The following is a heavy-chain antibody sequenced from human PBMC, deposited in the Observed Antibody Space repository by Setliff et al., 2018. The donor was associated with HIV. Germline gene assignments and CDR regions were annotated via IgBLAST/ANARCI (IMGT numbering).Heavy chain of an antibody. J-gene: IGHJ6*02. CDR1: GYSISSGYY. CDR3: GRSRTSSGYYGVTGYGMDV. V-gene: IGHV4-38-2*01. CDR2: IHHSGNT. Sequence: SETLSLTCPVSGYSISSGYYWGWIRQPPGRGLEWIGAIHHSGNTYYNPSLKSRVTISVDTSKNLFSLKVNSVTAADTAVYYCGRSRTSSGYYGVTGYGMDVWGQGTTVTVSS. D-gene: IGHD3-22*01.